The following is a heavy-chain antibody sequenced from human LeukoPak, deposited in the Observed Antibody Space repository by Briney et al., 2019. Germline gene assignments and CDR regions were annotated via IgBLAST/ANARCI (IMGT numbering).Heavy chain of an antibody. CDR3: AREAVAGQIDY. Sequence: GASVKVSCKASGYTFTSYYMHWVRQAPGQGLEWMGIINPSGGSTSYAQKFQGRVTMTRDTSTSTVYMELSSPRSEDTAVYYCAREAVAGQIDYWGQGTLVTVSS. V-gene: IGHV1-46*01. D-gene: IGHD6-19*01. J-gene: IGHJ4*02. CDR2: INPSGGST. CDR1: GYTFTSYY.